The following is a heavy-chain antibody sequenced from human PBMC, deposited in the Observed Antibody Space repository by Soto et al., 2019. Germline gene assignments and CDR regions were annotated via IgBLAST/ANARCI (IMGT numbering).Heavy chain of an antibody. V-gene: IGHV1-8*01. CDR2: MNPNSGNT. CDR3: ASSLAGDYGYYYYGMDV. Sequence: ASLKVSCKASGYTFTSYDITWVRQATGQGLEWMGWMNPNSGNTGYAQKFQGRVTMTRNTSISTAYIELSSLRSEDTAVYYCASSLAGDYGYYYYGMDVWGQGTTVTAP. J-gene: IGHJ6*02. D-gene: IGHD4-17*01. CDR1: GYTFTSYD.